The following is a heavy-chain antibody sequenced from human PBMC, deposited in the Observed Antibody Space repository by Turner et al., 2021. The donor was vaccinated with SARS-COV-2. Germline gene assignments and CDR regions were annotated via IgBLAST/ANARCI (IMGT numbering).Heavy chain of an antibody. J-gene: IGHJ6*02. CDR1: GGSISSKS. D-gene: IGHD1-26*01. CDR2: FYKIGNT. CDR3: ARHQGSASGYDHGMNV. V-gene: IGHV4-59*08. Sequence: QVQLQESGPGLVRPAETLSLTCTVSGGSISSKSWSWIRQSPGRGLEWIGYFYKIGNTDYNPTLRSRVTIAVDTSKNQLSLNLISGTAADTAVYYCARHQGSASGYDHGMNVWGQGTAVIVSS.